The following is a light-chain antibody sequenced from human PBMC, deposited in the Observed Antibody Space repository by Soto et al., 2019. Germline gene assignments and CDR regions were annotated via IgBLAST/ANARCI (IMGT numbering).Light chain of an antibody. CDR2: DVS. V-gene: IGLV2-14*01. Sequence: QSALTQPASVSGSPGQSITISCTGTSSDVGGYNYVSWYQQHPVKAPKLMIYDVSNRPSGVSNRFSGSKSGNTASLTISGLQAEDEADYYCSAYTSSSTLVFGGGTKLTV. J-gene: IGLJ2*01. CDR1: SSDVGGYNY. CDR3: SAYTSSSTLV.